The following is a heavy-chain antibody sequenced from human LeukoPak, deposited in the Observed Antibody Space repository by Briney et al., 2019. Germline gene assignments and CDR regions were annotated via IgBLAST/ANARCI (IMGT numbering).Heavy chain of an antibody. CDR3: ARSVVTAIQLDY. D-gene: IGHD2-21*02. V-gene: IGHV3-30*03. J-gene: IGHJ4*02. CDR2: ISYDGSNK. Sequence: GGSLRLSCAASGFTFSSYGMHWVRQAPGKGLEWVAVISYDGSNKYYADSVKGRFTISRDNSKNTLYLQMNSLRAEDTAVYYCARSVVTAIQLDYWGQGTLVTVSS. CDR1: GFTFSSYG.